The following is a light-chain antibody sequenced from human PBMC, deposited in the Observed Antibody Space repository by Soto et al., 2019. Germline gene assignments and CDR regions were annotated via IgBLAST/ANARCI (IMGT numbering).Light chain of an antibody. CDR1: QGIRSL. CDR2: AAS. J-gene: IGKJ5*01. CDR3: LQVASFPIT. V-gene: IGKV1-12*01. Sequence: DIQMTQSPSSLSASVGDRVSITCRASQGIRSLLVWYQQKPGKAPKLLIYAASSLQSGVPSRFSGSGSGTDFTLTISSLQPEDFATYFCLQVASFPITFGQGTRLEIK.